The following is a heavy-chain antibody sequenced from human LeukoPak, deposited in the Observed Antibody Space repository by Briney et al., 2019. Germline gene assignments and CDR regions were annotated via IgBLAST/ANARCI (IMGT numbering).Heavy chain of an antibody. Sequence: ASVKVSCKASGYTFTGYYMHWVRQAPGQGLEWMGWINPNSGGTNYAQKFQGRVTMTRDTSTSTVYMELSSLRSEDTAVYYCAREPWEMAALDYWGQGTLVTVSS. CDR1: GYTFTGYY. V-gene: IGHV1-2*02. D-gene: IGHD5-24*01. J-gene: IGHJ4*02. CDR2: INPNSGGT. CDR3: AREPWEMAALDY.